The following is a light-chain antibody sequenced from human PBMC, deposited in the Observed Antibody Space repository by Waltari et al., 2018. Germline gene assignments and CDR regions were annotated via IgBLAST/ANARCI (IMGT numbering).Light chain of an antibody. J-gene: IGLJ2*01. CDR3: SSYAGSSKGV. CDR1: SSEVGNYKR. V-gene: IGLV2-23*02. Sequence: QSALTQPASVSGPPGQSVTISCTGTSSEVGNYKRVSWYQQHPGKAPKLMIYAVSKRPAGGSDRFSGSKSGDMASLTIAGLQPEDEAEYFCSSYAGSSKGVFGGGTKVTVL. CDR2: AVS.